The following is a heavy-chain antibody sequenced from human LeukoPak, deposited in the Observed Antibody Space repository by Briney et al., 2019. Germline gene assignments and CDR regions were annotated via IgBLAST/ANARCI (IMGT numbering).Heavy chain of an antibody. CDR2: INHSGST. CDR3: ARAPYCSSTSCYKGYGEFDY. J-gene: IGHJ4*02. Sequence: SETLSLTCAVYGGSFSGYYWSWIRQPPGKGLEWIGEINHSGSTNYNPSLKSRVTISADTSKNQFSLKLSSVTAADTAVYYCARAPYCSSTSCYKGYGEFDYWGQGTLVTVSS. V-gene: IGHV4-34*01. D-gene: IGHD2-2*02. CDR1: GGSFSGYY.